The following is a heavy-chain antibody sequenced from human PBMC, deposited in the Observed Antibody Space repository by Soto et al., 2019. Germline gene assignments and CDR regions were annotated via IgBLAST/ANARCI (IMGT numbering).Heavy chain of an antibody. D-gene: IGHD3-3*01. J-gene: IGHJ4*02. CDR3: GTYYYNFWSAHYLAYFDY. V-gene: IGHV4-34*01. CDR2: INHSGST. CDR1: GVSFTGYY. Sequence: QVQLQQWGAGLLKPSETLSLTCAVYGVSFTGYYWSWIRQPPGKGLEWIGEINHSGSTNYHPSLKSRVNISVDTYKNQYSVTLSSVTAADTAVYYCGTYYYNFWSAHYLAYFDYWGQGNLVTVSS.